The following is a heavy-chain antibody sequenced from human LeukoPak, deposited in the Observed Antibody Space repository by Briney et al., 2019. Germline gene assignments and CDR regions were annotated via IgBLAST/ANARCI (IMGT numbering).Heavy chain of an antibody. D-gene: IGHD4-17*01. CDR1: GFTFSHPW. CDR3: AMEDSGARA. J-gene: IGHJ4*02. Sequence: GGSLRLSCAASGFTFSHPWMSWVRQAPRKGMELVGRIKSKTHGGTADYAAPVKGGFTISRDDSKNTLYLQMNGLNSEDTAVYYCAMEDSGARAWGQGTLVTVSS. CDR2: IKSKTHGGTA. V-gene: IGHV3-15*01.